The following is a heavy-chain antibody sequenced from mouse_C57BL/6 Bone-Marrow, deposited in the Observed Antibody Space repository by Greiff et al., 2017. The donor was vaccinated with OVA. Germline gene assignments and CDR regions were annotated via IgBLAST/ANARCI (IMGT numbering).Heavy chain of an antibody. Sequence: EVKLMESGGGLVQPGGSLKLSCAASGIDFSRYWMSWVRRAPGKGLEWIGEINPDSSTINYAPSLKDKFIISRDNAKNTLYLQMSKVRSEDTALYYCARGAFITTVVATEYFDVWGTGTTVTVSS. J-gene: IGHJ1*03. CDR1: GIDFSRYW. V-gene: IGHV4-1*01. D-gene: IGHD1-1*01. CDR2: INPDSSTI. CDR3: ARGAFITTVVATEYFDV.